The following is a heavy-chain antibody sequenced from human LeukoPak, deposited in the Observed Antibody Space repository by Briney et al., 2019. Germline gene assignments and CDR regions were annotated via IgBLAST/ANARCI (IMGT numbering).Heavy chain of an antibody. Sequence: ASVKVSCKVSGYRFTELSRHWVRQAPGKGLEWMGGFDPEDGETIYAQKFQGRVTMTEDTSTDTAYMELSSLRSEDTAVYYCATEWYCGGDCYSEYWGQGTMVTVSS. D-gene: IGHD2-21*02. V-gene: IGHV1-24*01. CDR3: ATEWYCGGDCYSEY. CDR1: GYRFTELS. J-gene: IGHJ4*02. CDR2: FDPEDGET.